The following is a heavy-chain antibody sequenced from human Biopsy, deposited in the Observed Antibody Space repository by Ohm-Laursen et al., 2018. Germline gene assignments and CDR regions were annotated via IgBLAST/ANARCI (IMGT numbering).Heavy chain of an antibody. CDR1: GYTFTGQY. D-gene: IGHD2-15*01. J-gene: IGHJ1*01. CDR2: SNPHSGTT. CDR3: AKGQDLRGGAEYFQH. Sequence: GASVTASCKASGYTFTGQYLQWVRQVPGQGLGWMGWSNPHSGTTKFAQDFQGRVTMTRDTSITTAYMELRRLRSDDTAVYYCAKGQDLRGGAEYFQHWGQGALVTVSS. V-gene: IGHV1-2*02.